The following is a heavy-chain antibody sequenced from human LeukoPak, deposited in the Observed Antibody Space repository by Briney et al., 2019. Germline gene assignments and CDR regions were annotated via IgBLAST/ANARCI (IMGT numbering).Heavy chain of an antibody. J-gene: IGHJ5*02. V-gene: IGHV3-11*01. D-gene: IGHD3-10*01. CDR1: GFPFRDYY. Sequence: GGPLRLPCAASGFPFRDYYISWTPGAPGKGGEGVTYIGSSGSTIYYADSVKGRFTISRDNAKNSLYLQMNSLRAEDTAVYYCARVRGFISRPNWFDPWGQGTLVTVSS. CDR2: IGSSGSTI. CDR3: ARVRGFISRPNWFDP.